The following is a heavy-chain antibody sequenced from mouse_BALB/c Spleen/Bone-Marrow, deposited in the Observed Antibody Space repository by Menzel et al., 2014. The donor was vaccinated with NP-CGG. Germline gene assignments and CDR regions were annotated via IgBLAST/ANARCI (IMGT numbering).Heavy chain of an antibody. CDR2: IYPGSGSS. Sequence: QVQLKESGPELVKPGASVKMSCKASGYAFTDYVMNWVNQRTGQGLEWIGEIYPGSGSSYYNEKFKGKATLTADKSSNTAYMQLSSLTSEDSAVYFCVRGPWFAYWGQGTLVTVSA. CDR3: VRGPWFAY. J-gene: IGHJ3*01. CDR1: GYAFTDYV. V-gene: IGHV1-77*01.